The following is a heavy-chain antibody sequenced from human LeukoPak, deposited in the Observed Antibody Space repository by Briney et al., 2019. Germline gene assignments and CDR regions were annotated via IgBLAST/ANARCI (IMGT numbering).Heavy chain of an antibody. CDR3: AREFWSGYYKPRYFDL. V-gene: IGHV4-39*07. CDR1: GDSISTSNSY. J-gene: IGHJ2*01. CDR2: IYYSGNT. D-gene: IGHD3-3*01. Sequence: SETLSLTCTVSGDSISTSNSYWGWIRQPPGKGLEWIGSIYYSGNTYYNASLKSRATISVDTSKNQFSLKLSSVTAADTAVYYCAREFWSGYYKPRYFDLWGRGTLVTVSS.